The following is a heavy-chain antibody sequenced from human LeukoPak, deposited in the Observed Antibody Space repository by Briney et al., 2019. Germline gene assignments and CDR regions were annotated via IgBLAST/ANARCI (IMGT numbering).Heavy chain of an antibody. Sequence: ASVKVSCKASGYTFPSYFMHWVRQAPGQGLEWMGIINPTGGSTTYAQRFQGRVTMTRDTSTSTAYMELSSLRSEDTAVYYCAIGEPGIAVAGSHYYYGMDVWGQGTTVTVSS. CDR3: AIGEPGIAVAGSHYYYGMDV. J-gene: IGHJ6*02. CDR1: GYTFPSYF. V-gene: IGHV1-46*01. D-gene: IGHD6-19*01. CDR2: INPTGGST.